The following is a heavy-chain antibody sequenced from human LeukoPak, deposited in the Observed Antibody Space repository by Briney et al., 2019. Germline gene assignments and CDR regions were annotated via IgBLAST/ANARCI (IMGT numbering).Heavy chain of an antibody. V-gene: IGHV4-30-2*01. CDR3: ARVPTNWNYEGYYFDY. Sequence: SQTLSLTCTVSGGSISSGGYYWSWIRQPPGKGLEWIGYIYHSGSTYYNPSLKSRVTISVDRSKNQFSLKLSSVTAADTAVYYCARVPTNWNYEGYYFDYWGQGTLVTVSS. J-gene: IGHJ4*02. D-gene: IGHD1-7*01. CDR1: GGSISSGGYY. CDR2: IYHSGST.